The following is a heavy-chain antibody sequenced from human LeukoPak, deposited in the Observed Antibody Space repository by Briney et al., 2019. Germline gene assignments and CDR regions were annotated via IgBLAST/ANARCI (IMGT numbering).Heavy chain of an antibody. J-gene: IGHJ3*02. CDR2: ISSSSSYI. CDR1: GFTFSSYS. D-gene: IGHD3-10*01. Sequence: GGSLRLSCAASGFTFSSYSMNWVRQAPGKGLEWVSSISSSSSYIYYADSVKGRFTISRDNAKNSLYLQMNSLRAEDTAVYYCARAYGSGSYSLWAFDIWGQGTWSPSLQ. V-gene: IGHV3-21*01. CDR3: ARAYGSGSYSLWAFDI.